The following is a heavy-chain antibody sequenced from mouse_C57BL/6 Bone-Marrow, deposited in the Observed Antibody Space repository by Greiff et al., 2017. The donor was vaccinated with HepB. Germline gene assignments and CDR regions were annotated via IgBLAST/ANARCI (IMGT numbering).Heavy chain of an antibody. V-gene: IGHV5-17*01. CDR3: ARIDYDWYFDV. D-gene: IGHD2-4*01. J-gene: IGHJ1*03. CDR1: GFTFSDYG. Sequence: EVQLVESGGGLVKPGGSLKLSCAASGFTFSDYGMHWVRQAPEKGLEWVAYISSGSSTIYYADTVKGRFTISRDNAKNTLFLQMTSLRSEDTAMYYCARIDYDWYFDVWGTGTTVTVSS. CDR2: ISSGSSTI.